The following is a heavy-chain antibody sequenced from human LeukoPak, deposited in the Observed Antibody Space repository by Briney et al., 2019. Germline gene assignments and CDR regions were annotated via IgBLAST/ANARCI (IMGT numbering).Heavy chain of an antibody. Sequence: SETLSLTCAVYGGSFSGYYWSWIRQPPGKGLEWIGEINHSGSTNYNPSLKSRVTISVDTSKNQFSLQLNSVTPEDTAVYYCAGSSSSPYYFDYWGQGTLVTVSS. J-gene: IGHJ4*02. CDR3: AGSSSSPYYFDY. CDR1: GGSFSGYY. CDR2: INHSGST. D-gene: IGHD6-6*01. V-gene: IGHV4-34*01.